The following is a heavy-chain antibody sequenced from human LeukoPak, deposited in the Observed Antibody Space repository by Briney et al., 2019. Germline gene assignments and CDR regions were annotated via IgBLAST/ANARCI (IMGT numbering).Heavy chain of an antibody. V-gene: IGHV1-18*01. CDR3: ARIMYYYDSSGYFGY. Sequence: GASVKVSCKASGYTFTSYGISWVRQAPGQGLEWMGWISAYNGNTNYAQKLQGRVTMTTDTSTSTAYMELSSLRSEDTAVYYCARIMYYYDSSGYFGYWGQGTLVTVSS. CDR1: GYTFTSYG. CDR2: ISAYNGNT. J-gene: IGHJ4*02. D-gene: IGHD3-22*01.